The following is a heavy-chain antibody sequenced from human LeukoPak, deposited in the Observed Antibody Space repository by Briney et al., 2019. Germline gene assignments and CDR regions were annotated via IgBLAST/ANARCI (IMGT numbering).Heavy chain of an antibody. CDR3: ARDRTYYYGSGSYYRGYYFDY. D-gene: IGHD3-10*01. Sequence: GGSLRLSCAASGFTFSSYSMNWVRQAPGKGLEWVSYISSSSSTIYYADSVKGRFTISRDNAKNSLYLQMNSLRDEDTAVYYCARDRTYYYGSGSYYRGYYFDYWGQGTLVTVSS. CDR1: GFTFSSYS. J-gene: IGHJ4*02. CDR2: ISSSSSTI. V-gene: IGHV3-48*02.